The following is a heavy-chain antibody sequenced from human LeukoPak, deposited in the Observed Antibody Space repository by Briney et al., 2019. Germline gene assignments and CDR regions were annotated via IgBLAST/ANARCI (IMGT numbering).Heavy chain of an antibody. J-gene: IGHJ3*02. V-gene: IGHV3-23*01. CDR1: GFTFSSYA. D-gene: IGHD1-26*01. CDR3: AKDIVIVGATNAFDI. CDR2: ISGSGGTT. Sequence: QPGGSLRLSCAASGFTFSSYAMSWVRQAPGKGLEWVSAISGSGGTTYYADSVKGRFTTSRDNSKNTLYLQMNSLRAEDTAVYYCAKDIVIVGATNAFDIWGQGTMVTVSS.